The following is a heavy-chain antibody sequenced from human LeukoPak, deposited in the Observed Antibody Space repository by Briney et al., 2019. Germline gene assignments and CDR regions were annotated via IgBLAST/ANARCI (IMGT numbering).Heavy chain of an antibody. Sequence: ASMKVSCKASGYTFTSYGINWVRQAPGQGLEWMGWISAYNGNTNYAQKLQGRVNMTRDTSTSTVYMELRSLRSDDTALYYCARGGHIRVVGAFDIWGQGTMVTVSS. V-gene: IGHV1-18*01. CDR1: GYTFTSYG. J-gene: IGHJ3*02. CDR2: ISAYNGNT. CDR3: ARGGHIRVVGAFDI. D-gene: IGHD1-26*01.